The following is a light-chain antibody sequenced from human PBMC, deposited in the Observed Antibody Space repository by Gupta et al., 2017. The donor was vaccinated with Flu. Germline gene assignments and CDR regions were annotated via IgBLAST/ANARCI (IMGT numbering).Light chain of an antibody. CDR2: CDV. CDR3: QSYDDSLCGLSI. CDR1: NIAAGHP. V-gene: IGLV1-40*01. J-gene: IGLJ2*01. Sequence: NIAAGHPLHWHQQLPVTPPTLLIYCDVVRPSGIPDRFSGSNSGTSATLTITGLQAEDEAVYHCQSYDDSLCGLSIFGGVTKLTVL.